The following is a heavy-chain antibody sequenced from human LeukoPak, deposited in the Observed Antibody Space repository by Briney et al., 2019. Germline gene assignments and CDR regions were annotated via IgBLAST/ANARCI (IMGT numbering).Heavy chain of an antibody. CDR3: AVSMIAFDF. Sequence: GGSLRLSCAVSGLTFSSYDLSWRRQAPGKGLEWVSGISGSGGRTDYADSVKGRFSISRDNSKNTLYLQMNSLRAEDTAVYYCAVSMIAFDFWGQGTLVTVSS. CDR2: ISGSGGRT. V-gene: IGHV3-23*01. D-gene: IGHD3-22*01. J-gene: IGHJ4*02. CDR1: GLTFSSYD.